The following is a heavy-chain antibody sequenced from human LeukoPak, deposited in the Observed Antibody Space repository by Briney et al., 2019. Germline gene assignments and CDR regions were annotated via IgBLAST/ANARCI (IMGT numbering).Heavy chain of an antibody. CDR3: ARDMYYYDSSCDY. CDR1: GFTFSSYS. Sequence: PGGSLRLSCAASGFTFSSYSMNWVRQAPGKGLEWVSSISSSSSYIYYADSVKGRFTISRDNVKNSLYLQMNSLRAEDTAVYYCARDMYYYDSSCDYWGQGTLVTVSS. CDR2: ISSSSSYI. V-gene: IGHV3-21*01. J-gene: IGHJ4*02. D-gene: IGHD3-22*01.